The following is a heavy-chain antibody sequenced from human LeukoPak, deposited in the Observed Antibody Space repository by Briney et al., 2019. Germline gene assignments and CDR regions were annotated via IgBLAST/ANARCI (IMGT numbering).Heavy chain of an antibody. CDR2: IIPILGIA. D-gene: IGHD6-6*01. CDR1: GGTFSSHA. J-gene: IGHJ4*02. V-gene: IGHV1-69*04. Sequence: SVKVSCKASGGTFSSHAISWVRQAPGQGLEWMGRIIPILGIANYAQKFQGRVTITADKSTNTAYMELSSLRSEDTAVYYCAREGEPIAAHDFDYWGQGTLVTVSS. CDR3: AREGEPIAAHDFDY.